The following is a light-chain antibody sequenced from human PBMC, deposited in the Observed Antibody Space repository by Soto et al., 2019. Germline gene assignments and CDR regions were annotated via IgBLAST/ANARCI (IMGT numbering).Light chain of an antibody. CDR2: EVS. V-gene: IGLV2-8*01. CDR3: SSYAGTNNLV. J-gene: IGLJ3*02. CDR1: SSDVGGYNY. Sequence: QSALTQPPSASGSPGQSVTISCTGTSSDVGGYNYVSRYQQYPGKAPKIMIYEVSERPSGVPVRFSGSKSGNTASLTVSGLQAEDEADYYCSSYAGTNNLVFGGGTKLTVL.